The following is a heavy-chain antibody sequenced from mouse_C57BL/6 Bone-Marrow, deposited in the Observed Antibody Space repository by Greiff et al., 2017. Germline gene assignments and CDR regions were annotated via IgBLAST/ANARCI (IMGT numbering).Heavy chain of an antibody. Sequence: VQLKQSGAELVRPGASVKLSCTASGFNIKDDYMHWVKQRPEQGLEWIGWIDPENGDTEYASKFQGKATITADKSSNTAYLQLSSLTSEDTAVYYCTSLSRYFDVWGTGTTVTVSA. CDR2: IDPENGDT. V-gene: IGHV14-4*01. CDR1: GFNIKDDY. D-gene: IGHD1-1*01. CDR3: TSLSRYFDV. J-gene: IGHJ1*03.